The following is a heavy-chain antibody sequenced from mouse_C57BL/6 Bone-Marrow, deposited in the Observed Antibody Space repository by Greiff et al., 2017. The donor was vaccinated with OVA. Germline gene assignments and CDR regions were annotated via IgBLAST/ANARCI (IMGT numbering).Heavy chain of an antibody. CDR1: GFPFSDYG. J-gene: IGHJ2*01. D-gene: IGHD2-3*01. Sequence: EVQVVESGGGLVKPGGSLKLSCAASGFPFSDYGMHWVRQAPEKGLEWVAYISSGSSTLYYADTVKGRFTISRDNAKNTLFLQMTSLRSEDPAVYDCARWDDGYSDYWGQGTTLTVSA. CDR2: ISSGSSTL. V-gene: IGHV5-17*01. CDR3: ARWDDGYSDY.